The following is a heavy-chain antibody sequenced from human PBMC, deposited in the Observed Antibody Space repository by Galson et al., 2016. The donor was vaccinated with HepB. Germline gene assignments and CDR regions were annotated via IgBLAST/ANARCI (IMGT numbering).Heavy chain of an antibody. D-gene: IGHD5-18*01. CDR3: ARDNIYGHARFDY. Sequence: TLSLTCSVSGGSISSGGYYWSWIRQHPGKGLEWIGYIYYSGSTYYTPSLKSRVSISVDTSKNQFSLKLSSVTAADTAVYYCARDNIYGHARFDYWGQGTLVTVSS. CDR1: GGSISSGGYY. V-gene: IGHV4-31*03. J-gene: IGHJ4*02. CDR2: IYYSGST.